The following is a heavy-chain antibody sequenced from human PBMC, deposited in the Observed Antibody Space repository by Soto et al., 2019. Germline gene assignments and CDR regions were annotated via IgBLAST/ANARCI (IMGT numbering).Heavy chain of an antibody. V-gene: IGHV3-48*02. CDR2: ITTTSSTM. CDR3: ARDSRGRQYYGMDV. CDR1: GFIFSDYS. D-gene: IGHD3-22*01. Sequence: GGSLRLSCTPSGFIFSDYSMSWVRQAPGKGLEWISYITTTSSTMYYADSVKGRFTISRDNAKNSLYLQMNSLRDEDTAVYYCARDSRGRQYYGMDVWGQGTTVTVSS. J-gene: IGHJ6*02.